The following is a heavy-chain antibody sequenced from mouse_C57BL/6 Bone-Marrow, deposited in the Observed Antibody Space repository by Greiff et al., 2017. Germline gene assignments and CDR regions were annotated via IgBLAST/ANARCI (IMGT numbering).Heavy chain of an antibody. J-gene: IGHJ4*01. D-gene: IGHD3-1*01. CDR3: TRSGRGKAMDY. Sequence: VQLQQSGAELARPGASVKLSCKASGYTFTSYGISWVKQRPGQGLEWIGEIYPRSGNTYYNEKFKGKATLTADKSSSTAYMELRSLTSEDSAVDCGTRSGRGKAMDYWGQGTSVTVSS. CDR2: IYPRSGNT. CDR1: GYTFTSYG. V-gene: IGHV1-81*01.